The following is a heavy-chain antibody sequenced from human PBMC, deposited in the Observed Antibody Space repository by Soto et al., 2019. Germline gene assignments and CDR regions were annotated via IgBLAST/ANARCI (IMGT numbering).Heavy chain of an antibody. Sequence: QVQLVQSGTEVKKPGSPVKVSCKASGGTFSSYAISWVRQAPGQGLEWMGGIIPIFGTTNYAQRFQGRVSITADESTSTTYMELSSLRSEDTAVYYCAGSYKYGSGTFDAFDIWGQGTLVTVSS. CDR3: AGSYKYGSGTFDAFDI. CDR1: GGTFSSYA. D-gene: IGHD3-10*01. J-gene: IGHJ3*02. CDR2: IIPIFGTT. V-gene: IGHV1-69*01.